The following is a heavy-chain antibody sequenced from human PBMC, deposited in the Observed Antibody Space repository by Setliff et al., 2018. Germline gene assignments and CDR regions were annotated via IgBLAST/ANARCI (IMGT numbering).Heavy chain of an antibody. D-gene: IGHD3-22*01. J-gene: IGHJ4*02. CDR3: ARESRYYYDNLGTLDY. CDR2: IYIGGSA. V-gene: IGHV4-4*07. CDR1: GGSISSYY. Sequence: SETLSLTCTVSGGSISSYYWSWIRQPAGKGLEWIGHIYIGGSANYNPSLKSRVTMSIDTSKNQFSLKLNSVTAADTAVYYCARESRYYYDNLGTLDYWGQGTLVTVSS.